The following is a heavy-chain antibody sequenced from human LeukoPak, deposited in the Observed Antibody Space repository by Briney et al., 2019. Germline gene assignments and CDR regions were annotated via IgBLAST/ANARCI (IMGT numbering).Heavy chain of an antibody. CDR2: ISYDGSNK. V-gene: IGHV3-30*04. CDR1: GFTFSSYA. Sequence: GGSLRLSCAASGFTFSSYAMHWVRQAPGKGLEWVAVISYDGSNKYYADSVKGRFTISRDNSKNTLYLQMNSLRAEDTAVYYCAKDCSGGSCYSRWGQGTLVTVSS. J-gene: IGHJ4*02. CDR3: AKDCSGGSCYSR. D-gene: IGHD2-15*01.